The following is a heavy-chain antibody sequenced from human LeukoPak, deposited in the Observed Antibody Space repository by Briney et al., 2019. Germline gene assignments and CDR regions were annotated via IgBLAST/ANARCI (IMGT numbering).Heavy chain of an antibody. V-gene: IGHV1-46*01. CDR2: INPSGGST. J-gene: IGHJ6*02. CDR3: AAGTGSGSYYPQPYGMDV. Sequence: ASAKVSCKASGYTFTSYYMHWVRQAPGQGLEWMGIINPSGGSTSYAQKFQGRVTMTRDTSTSTVYMELNSLRSEDTAVYYCAAGTGSGSYYPQPYGMDVWGQGTTVTVSS. D-gene: IGHD3-10*01. CDR1: GYTFTSYY.